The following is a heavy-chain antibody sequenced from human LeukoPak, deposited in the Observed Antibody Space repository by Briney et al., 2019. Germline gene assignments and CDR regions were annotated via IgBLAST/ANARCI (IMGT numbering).Heavy chain of an antibody. CDR3: ARDSGHTSHYMDV. CDR2: MNPKTGGT. CDR1: GYTFTGYN. D-gene: IGHD2-2*01. Sequence: ASVKVSCTASGYTFTGYNLHWVRLVPGQGLEWLGWMNPKTGGTNYEPKFQGRVTMTRDTSISTAYIELRSLRSDDTAVFFCARDSGHTSHYMDVWGKGTKVTVSS. V-gene: IGHV1-2*02. J-gene: IGHJ6*03.